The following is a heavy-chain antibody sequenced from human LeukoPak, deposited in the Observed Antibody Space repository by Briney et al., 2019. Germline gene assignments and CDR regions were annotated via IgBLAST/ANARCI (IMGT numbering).Heavy chain of an antibody. CDR1: GGSFSGYY. Sequence: PSETLSLTCAVYGGSFSGYYWSWIRQPPGKGLEWIGEINHSGSTNYNPSLKSRVTISVDTSKNQFSLKLSSVTAADTAVYYCARGRRNQHHYYYYGMDVWGQGTTVTVSS. J-gene: IGHJ6*02. V-gene: IGHV4-34*01. D-gene: IGHD1-14*01. CDR3: ARGRRNQHHYYYYGMDV. CDR2: INHSGST.